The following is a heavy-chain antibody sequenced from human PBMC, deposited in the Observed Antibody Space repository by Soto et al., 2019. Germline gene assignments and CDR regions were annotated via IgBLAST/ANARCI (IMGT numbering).Heavy chain of an antibody. CDR2: ISYDGSNK. J-gene: IGHJ3*02. CDR3: ANENRSYGYWAFDI. CDR1: GFTFSSYG. Sequence: GGSLRLSCAASGFTFSSYGMHWVRQAPGKGLEWVAVISYDGSNKYYADSVKGRFTISRDNSKNTLYLQMNSLRAEDTAVYYCANENRSYGYWAFDIWGQGTMVTVSS. D-gene: IGHD5-18*01. V-gene: IGHV3-30*18.